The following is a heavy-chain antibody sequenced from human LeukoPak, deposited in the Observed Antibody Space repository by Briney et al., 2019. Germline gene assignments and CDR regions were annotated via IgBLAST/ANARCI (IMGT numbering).Heavy chain of an antibody. CDR3: ARVTVSNYFDY. V-gene: IGHV4-39*07. J-gene: IGHJ4*02. CDR1: GDSIYRTPYY. CDR2: IHYSGSA. Sequence: SETLSLTCTVSGDSIYRTPYYWGWIRQPPGKGLEYIGNIHYSGSAYYTPSPRSRLTISVDTSKNQFSLKLSSVTAADTAVYYCARVTVSNYFDYWGQGTLVTVSS.